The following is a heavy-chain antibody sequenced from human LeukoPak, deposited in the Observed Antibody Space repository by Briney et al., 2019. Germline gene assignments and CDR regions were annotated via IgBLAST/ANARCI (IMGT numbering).Heavy chain of an antibody. Sequence: SETLSLTCTVSGDSISGSSYYWGWIRQPPGKGLEWTGNIYYSGSTNYNPSLKSRVTISVDTSKNQFSLKLSSVTAADTAVYYCARVVVGATGGDFDYWGQGTLVTVSS. D-gene: IGHD1-26*01. V-gene: IGHV4-39*07. CDR1: GDSISGSSYY. CDR2: IYYSGST. J-gene: IGHJ4*02. CDR3: ARVVVGATGGDFDY.